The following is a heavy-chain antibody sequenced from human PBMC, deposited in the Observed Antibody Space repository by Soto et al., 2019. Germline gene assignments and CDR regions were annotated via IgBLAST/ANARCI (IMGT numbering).Heavy chain of an antibody. Sequence: PVGSLRLSCAASGFTFSSYWMSWVRQAPGKGLEWVANIKQDGSEKYYVDSVKGRFTISRDNAKNSLYLQMNSLRAEDTAVYYCARGWGYDYVWGSYRYTVFDYWGQGTLVTVSS. V-gene: IGHV3-7*01. J-gene: IGHJ4*02. CDR2: IKQDGSEK. D-gene: IGHD3-16*02. CDR1: GFTFSSYW. CDR3: ARGWGYDYVWGSYRYTVFDY.